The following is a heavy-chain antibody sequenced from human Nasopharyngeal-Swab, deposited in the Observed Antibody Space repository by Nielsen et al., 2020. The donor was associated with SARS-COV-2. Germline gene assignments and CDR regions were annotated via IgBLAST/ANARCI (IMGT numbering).Heavy chain of an antibody. J-gene: IGHJ6*03. Sequence: GGSLRLSCTASGFTFGDYAMSWFRQAPGKGLEWVGFIRSKAYGGTTEYAASVKGRFTISRDDSKSIAYLQMNSLKTEDTAVYYCTRVPGFGTYYYYMDVWGKGTTVTVSS. CDR1: GFTFGDYA. D-gene: IGHD1-1*01. CDR2: IRSKAYGGTT. V-gene: IGHV3-49*03. CDR3: TRVPGFGTYYYYMDV.